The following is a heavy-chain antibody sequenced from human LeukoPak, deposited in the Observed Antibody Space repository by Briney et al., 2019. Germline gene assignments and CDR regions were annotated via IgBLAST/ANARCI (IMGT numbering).Heavy chain of an antibody. V-gene: IGHV1-2*02. CDR1: GYTFTGYY. CDR2: ITPNSGGT. D-gene: IGHD4-23*01. J-gene: IGHJ4*02. Sequence: ASVKVSCQAYGYTFTGYYMHWARQAPGQGLEWMGWITPNSGGTHYAQKFQGRVTMTRDTSISTAYMELSTLRPDDTAVYNCATSTRRWYEYYFDYWGQGTLVTVSS. CDR3: ATSTRRWYEYYFDY.